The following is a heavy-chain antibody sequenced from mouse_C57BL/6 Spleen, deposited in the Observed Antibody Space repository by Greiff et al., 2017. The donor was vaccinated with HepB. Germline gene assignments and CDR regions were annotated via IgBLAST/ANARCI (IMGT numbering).Heavy chain of an antibody. Sequence: EVQLQQSGPELVKPGASVKISCKASGYTFTDYYMNWVKQSHGKSLEWIGDINPNNGGTSYNQKFKGKATLTVDKSSSTAYMELRSLTSEDSAVYYCARSETVSFDYWGQGTTLTVSS. CDR1: GYTFTDYY. J-gene: IGHJ2*01. CDR2: INPNNGGT. D-gene: IGHD1-1*01. V-gene: IGHV1-26*01. CDR3: ARSETVSFDY.